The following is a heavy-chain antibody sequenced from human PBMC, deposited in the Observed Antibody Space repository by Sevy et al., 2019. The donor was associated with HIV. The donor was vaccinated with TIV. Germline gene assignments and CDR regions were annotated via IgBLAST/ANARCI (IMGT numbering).Heavy chain of an antibody. Sequence: GGSLRLSCAASRFSFNGYGMHWVREIPGKGLEWVSGVSWNGRSLGYADTVKGRFIISRDNAKKSVSLQMNSLRTEDTALYYCARDAGTGGSYMGYYFGMDVWGQGITVTVSS. CDR1: RFSFNGYG. D-gene: IGHD3-10*01. CDR2: VSWNGRSL. V-gene: IGHV3-9*01. CDR3: ARDAGTGGSYMGYYFGMDV. J-gene: IGHJ6*02.